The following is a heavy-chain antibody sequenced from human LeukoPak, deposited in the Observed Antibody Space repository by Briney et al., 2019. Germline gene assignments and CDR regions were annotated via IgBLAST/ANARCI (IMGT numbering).Heavy chain of an antibody. J-gene: IGHJ4*02. V-gene: IGHV6-1*01. CDR3: GRETDFGVVTN. CDR1: GDSVSSNGAS. D-gene: IGHD3-3*01. Sequence: QSLSLTCAISGDSVSSNGASWNWIRQSPSRGLEWLGRTYYRSQQWHSDYAPSVKGRITLNPDTSKNQFSLQLNSMTPEDTAVYYCGRETDFGVVTNWGQGTLVTVSS. CDR2: TYYRSQQWHS.